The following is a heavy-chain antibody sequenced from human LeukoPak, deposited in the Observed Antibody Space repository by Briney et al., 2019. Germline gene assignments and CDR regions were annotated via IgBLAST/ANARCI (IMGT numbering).Heavy chain of an antibody. CDR1: GFTFSSYA. J-gene: IGHJ3*02. Sequence: GGSLRLSCAASGFTFSSYAMSWVRQAPGKGLEWVSAISGSGGSSYYADSVKGRFTISRDNSKNTLYLQMNSLRAEDTAVYYCAKDSKDYGDALDIWGQGTMVTVSS. V-gene: IGHV3-23*01. D-gene: IGHD4-17*01. CDR3: AKDSKDYGDALDI. CDR2: ISGSGGSS.